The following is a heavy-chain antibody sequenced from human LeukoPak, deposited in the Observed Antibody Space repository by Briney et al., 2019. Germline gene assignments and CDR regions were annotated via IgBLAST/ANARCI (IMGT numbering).Heavy chain of an antibody. CDR2: INPNSGGT. J-gene: IGHJ4*02. CDR1: GYTFTGYY. D-gene: IGHD4-17*01. V-gene: IGHV1-2*04. Sequence: GASVKVSCKASGYTFTGYYMRWVRQAPGQGLEWMGWINPNSGGTNYAQKFQGWVTMTRDTSISTAYMELSRLRSDDTAVYYCARADDYGDYGFDYWGQGTLVTVSS. CDR3: ARADDYGDYGFDY.